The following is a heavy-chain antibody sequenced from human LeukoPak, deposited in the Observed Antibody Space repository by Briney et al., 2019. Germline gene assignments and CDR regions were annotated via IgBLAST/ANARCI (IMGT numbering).Heavy chain of an antibody. V-gene: IGHV1-46*01. J-gene: IGHJ3*02. Sequence: EASVKVSCKASGYTFTSYYMHWVRQAPGQGLEWMGIINPSGGSTSYAQKFQGRVTMTRDMSTSTVYMELSSLRSEDTAVYYCAREPPLLRFLEWLPGDAFDIWGQGTMVTVPS. CDR2: INPSGGST. D-gene: IGHD3-3*01. CDR1: GYTFTSYY. CDR3: AREPPLLRFLEWLPGDAFDI.